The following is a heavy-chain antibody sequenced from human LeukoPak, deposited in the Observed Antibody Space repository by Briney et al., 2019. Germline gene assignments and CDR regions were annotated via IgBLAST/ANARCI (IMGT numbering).Heavy chain of an antibody. J-gene: IGHJ4*02. V-gene: IGHV3-30*18. CDR2: ISYDGSNK. CDR3: AKSYGGSFDY. Sequence: GGSLRLSCAASGFTFSSYGMHWVRQAPGKGLGWVAVISYDGSNKYYADSVKGRFTISRDNSKNTLYLQMNSLRAEDTAVYYCAKSYGGSFDYWGQGTLVTVSS. CDR1: GFTFSSYG. D-gene: IGHD4-23*01.